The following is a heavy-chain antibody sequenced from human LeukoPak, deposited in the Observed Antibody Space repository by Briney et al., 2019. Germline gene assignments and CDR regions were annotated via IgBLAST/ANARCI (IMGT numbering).Heavy chain of an antibody. V-gene: IGHV1-18*01. D-gene: IGHD2-2*01. CDR3: ARGGAYCSSTSCSLRGLKEPYFDY. CDR2: ISAYNGNT. J-gene: IGHJ4*02. Sequence: GASVKVSCKASGYTFTSYGISWVRQAPGQGLEWMGWISAYNGNTNYAQKLQGRVTMTTDTSTSTAYMELRSLRSDDTAVYYCARGGAYCSSTSCSLRGLKEPYFDYWGQGTLVTVSS. CDR1: GYTFTSYG.